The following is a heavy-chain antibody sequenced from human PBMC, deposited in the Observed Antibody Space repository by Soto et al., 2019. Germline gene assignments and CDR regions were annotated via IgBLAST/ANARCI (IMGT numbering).Heavy chain of an antibody. Sequence: ASVKVSCKASGYTFISYAIHCVPRAPGQRLEWMGWINAGNGNTKYSQKFQGRVTITRDTSASTAYMELTSLRSEDTAVYYCARELQGLYYFDYWGQGTLVTVSS. D-gene: IGHD2-15*01. CDR1: GYTFISYA. V-gene: IGHV1-3*01. CDR2: INAGNGNT. CDR3: ARELQGLYYFDY. J-gene: IGHJ4*02.